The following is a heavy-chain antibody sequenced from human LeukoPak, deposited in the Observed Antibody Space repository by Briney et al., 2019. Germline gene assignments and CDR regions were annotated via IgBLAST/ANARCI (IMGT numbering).Heavy chain of an antibody. J-gene: IGHJ5*02. CDR3: ARDEYCTNGVCSPGFDP. Sequence: GSLRLSCAASGFTFSSYSMNWVRQAPGKGLEWVSSISSSSSYIYYADSVKGRFTISRDNAKNSLYPQMNSLRAEDTAVYYCARDEYCTNGVCSPGFDPWGQGTLVTVSS. CDR1: GFTFSSYS. D-gene: IGHD2-8*01. CDR2: ISSSSSYI. V-gene: IGHV3-21*01.